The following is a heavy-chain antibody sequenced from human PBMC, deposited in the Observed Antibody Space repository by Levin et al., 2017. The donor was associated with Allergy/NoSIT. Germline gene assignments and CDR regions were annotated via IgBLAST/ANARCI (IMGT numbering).Heavy chain of an antibody. CDR1: GFSFTSHG. CDR2: ISYDGSDK. D-gene: IGHD2-15*01. V-gene: IGHV3-30*18. CDR3: AKDYSPYCSASRCSPGLDY. J-gene: IGHJ4*02. Sequence: PGGSLRLSCAASGFSFTSHGMHWVRQAPGKGLEWVAVISYDGSDKYYADSVKGRFTISRDNSKNTLYLQLNSLRAEDTAVYYCAKDYSPYCSASRCSPGLDYWGQGTLVTVSS.